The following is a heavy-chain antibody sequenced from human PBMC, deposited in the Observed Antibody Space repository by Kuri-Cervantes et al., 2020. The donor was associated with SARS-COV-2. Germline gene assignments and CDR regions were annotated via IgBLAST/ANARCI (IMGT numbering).Heavy chain of an antibody. V-gene: IGHV3-23*03. D-gene: IGHD3-22*01. CDR3: AKDQDYYDSSGQFDY. Sequence: GESLKISCAASGFTFSSYAMSWVRQAPGKGLEWVSVIYSGGSSTYYADSVKGRFTISRDNSKNTLYLQMNGLRAEDTAVYYCAKDQDYYDSSGQFDYWGQGTLVTVSS. CDR1: GFTFSSYA. CDR2: IYSGGSST. J-gene: IGHJ4*02.